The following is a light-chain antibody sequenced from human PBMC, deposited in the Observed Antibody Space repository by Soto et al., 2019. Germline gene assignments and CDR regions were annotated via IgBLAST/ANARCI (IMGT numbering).Light chain of an antibody. CDR2: GAS. J-gene: IGKJ1*01. CDR1: QSVDSN. V-gene: IGKV3-15*01. CDR3: QQYNNWWT. Sequence: EIVLTQSPGTLSLSPGERATLSCRASQSVDSNLAWYQQKPGQAPRLLIYGASTRATGISARFSGSGSGTEFTLTISSLQSEDFGVYYCQQYNNWWTFXQGTKVDIK.